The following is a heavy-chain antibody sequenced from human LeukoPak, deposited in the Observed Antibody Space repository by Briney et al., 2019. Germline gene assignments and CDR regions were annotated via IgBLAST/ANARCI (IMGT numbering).Heavy chain of an antibody. CDR2: ISYDGSNK. J-gene: IGHJ4*02. D-gene: IGHD2-15*01. Sequence: GGSLRLSCAASGFTFSSYGMHWVRQAPGKGLEWVAVISYDGSNKYYADSVKGRFTISRDNSKNTLYLQMNSLRAEDTAVYYCAKSSYCSGGSCYCVLCYWGQGTLVTVSS. CDR3: AKSSYCSGGSCYCVLCY. CDR1: GFTFSSYG. V-gene: IGHV3-30*18.